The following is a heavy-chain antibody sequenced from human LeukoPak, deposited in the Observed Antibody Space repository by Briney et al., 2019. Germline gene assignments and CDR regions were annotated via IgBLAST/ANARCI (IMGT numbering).Heavy chain of an antibody. Sequence: ASVKVSCKASGYTFTSYGISWVRQAPGQGLEWMGWISAYSGNTNYAQKLQGRVTMTTDTSTSTAYMELRSLRSDDTAVYYCARITIFGVAPGRPNWFDPWGQGTLVTVSS. CDR1: GYTFTSYG. D-gene: IGHD3-3*01. V-gene: IGHV1-18*01. CDR3: ARITIFGVAPGRPNWFDP. J-gene: IGHJ5*02. CDR2: ISAYSGNT.